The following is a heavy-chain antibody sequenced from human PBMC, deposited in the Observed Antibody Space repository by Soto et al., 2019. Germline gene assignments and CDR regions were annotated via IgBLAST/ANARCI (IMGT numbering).Heavy chain of an antibody. V-gene: IGHV1-69*06. CDR2: IIPIFGTA. D-gene: IGHD3-9*01. J-gene: IGHJ6*02. CDR3: ARDSYDILTGALPLYGMDV. Sequence: QVQLVQSGAEVKKPGSSVKVSCKASGGTFSSYAISWVRQAPGQGLEWMGGIIPIFGTANYAQKFQGRVTITADKSTSTAYMELSSLRSEDTAVYYCARDSYDILTGALPLYGMDVWGQGTTVTVSS. CDR1: GGTFSSYA.